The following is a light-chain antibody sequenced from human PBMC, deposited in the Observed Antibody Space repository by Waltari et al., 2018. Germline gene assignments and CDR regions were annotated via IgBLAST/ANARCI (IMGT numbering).Light chain of an antibody. J-gene: IGLJ2*01. Sequence: QLVLTQSPSASASLGASVKLTCTLSSGHSDYAIAWHQQQPGKGPRYLMKLNSDGGHNKGDGIPDRFSGSSSGAERYLTISSLQSEDEADYYCHAWRSGILVFAGGTKLTVL. V-gene: IGLV4-69*01. CDR2: LNSDGGH. CDR3: HAWRSGILV. CDR1: SGHSDYA.